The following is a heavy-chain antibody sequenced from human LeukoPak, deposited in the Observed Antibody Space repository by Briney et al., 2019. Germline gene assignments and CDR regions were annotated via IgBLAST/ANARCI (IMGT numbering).Heavy chain of an antibody. V-gene: IGHV4-31*03. CDR3: ARVWQWLDLYYFDY. CDR1: GGSISSGGYY. Sequence: SETLSLTCTVSGGSISSGGYYWSWIRQHPGKGLEWIGYIYYSGSTYYNPSLRSRVTISVDTSKNQFSLKLSSVTAADTAVYYCARVWQWLDLYYFDYWGQGTLVTVSS. D-gene: IGHD6-19*01. CDR2: IYYSGST. J-gene: IGHJ4*02.